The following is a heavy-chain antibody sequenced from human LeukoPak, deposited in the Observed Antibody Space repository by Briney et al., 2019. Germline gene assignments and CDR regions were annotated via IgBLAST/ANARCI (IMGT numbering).Heavy chain of an antibody. D-gene: IGHD4-23*01. J-gene: IGHJ4*02. CDR2: IYHSGST. CDR1: GYSISSGYY. Sequence: SETLSLTCAVSGYSISSGYYWGGIRQPPGKGLEWIGSIYHSGSTYYNPSLKSRVTISVDTSKNQFSLKLSSVTAADTAVYYCARHSLSVTYFDYWGQGTLVTVSS. V-gene: IGHV4-38-2*01. CDR3: ARHSLSVTYFDY.